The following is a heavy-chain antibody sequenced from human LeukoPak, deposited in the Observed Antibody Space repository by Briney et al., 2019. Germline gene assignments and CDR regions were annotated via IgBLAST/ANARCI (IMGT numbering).Heavy chain of an antibody. CDR1: GFTFSNYW. J-gene: IGHJ5*02. D-gene: IGHD3-3*01. CDR3: ARDRSGDGDFWSGYYTNYFDP. CDR2: INSDGRST. Sequence: GGSLRLSCAASGFTFSNYWMHWVRQAPGKGLVWVSRINSDGRSTNYADSVKGRFTISRDNAKNSLYLQMNSLRAEDTAVYYCARDRSGDGDFWSGYYTNYFDPWGQGTLVTVSS. V-gene: IGHV3-74*01.